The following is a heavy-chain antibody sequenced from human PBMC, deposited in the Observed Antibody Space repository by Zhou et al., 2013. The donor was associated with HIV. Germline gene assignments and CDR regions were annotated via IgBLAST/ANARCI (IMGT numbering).Heavy chain of an antibody. CDR3: ARGRYDLGH. D-gene: IGHD5-12*01. CDR2: MNPNNGNT. Sequence: QVQLVQSGAEVKKPGASVKVSCKASGYSFTSYGISWVRQAPGQGLEYMGWMNPNNGNTASAQRFQGRITMTRATSISTAYLELSSLRSEDTAVYYCARGRYDLGHWGQGTLVTVSS. V-gene: IGHV1-8*02. CDR1: GYSFTSYG. J-gene: IGHJ4*02.